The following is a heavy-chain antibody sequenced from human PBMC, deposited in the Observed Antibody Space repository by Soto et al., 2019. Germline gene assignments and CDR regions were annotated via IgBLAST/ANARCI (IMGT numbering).Heavy chain of an antibody. D-gene: IGHD5-12*01. Sequence: PSETLSLTCTLSGGSISSYYWSWIRQPPGKGLEWIGYIYDSGSSYYNPSLKSRVTMSVDTSKNQFSLKLSSVTAADTAVYYCAREKGYISGPKNFDYWGQGTLVTVS. CDR1: GGSISSYY. J-gene: IGHJ4*02. CDR2: IYDSGSS. CDR3: AREKGYISGPKNFDY. V-gene: IGHV4-59*12.